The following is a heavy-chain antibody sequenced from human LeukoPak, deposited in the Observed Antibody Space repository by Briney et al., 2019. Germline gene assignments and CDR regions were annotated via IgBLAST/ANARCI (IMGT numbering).Heavy chain of an antibody. V-gene: IGHV4-34*01. J-gene: IGHJ5*02. CDR2: INARGDT. CDR1: GWSFNDYY. Sequence: SETLSLTCAVYGWSFNDYYWNWIRQPPGKGLEWIGEINARGDTNHNPSLKSRVTISVDTSKKQFSLRLTSMIAADTALYYCARGQVPAARGYNWFDPWGQGTLVTVSS. CDR3: ARGQVPAARGYNWFDP. D-gene: IGHD2-2*01.